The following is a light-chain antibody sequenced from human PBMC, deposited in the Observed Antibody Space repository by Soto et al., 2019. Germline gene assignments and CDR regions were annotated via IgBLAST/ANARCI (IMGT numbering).Light chain of an antibody. CDR3: QQYSNWPPWT. V-gene: IGKV3-15*01. CDR1: QSVSSN. J-gene: IGKJ1*01. Sequence: ELVLTQSPGTLSLSPGERATLSCRASQSVSSNLAWYQQKPDQAPRLLIYGASTRATGIPARFSGSGSGTEFTLPISSLQSEDFAAYYCQQYSNWPPWTFGQGTKVDIK. CDR2: GAS.